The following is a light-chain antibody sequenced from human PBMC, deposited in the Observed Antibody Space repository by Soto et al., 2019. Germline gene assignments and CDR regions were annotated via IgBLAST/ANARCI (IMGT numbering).Light chain of an antibody. CDR1: QSVSSN. CDR2: GAS. CDR3: QHYYNWPPWT. J-gene: IGKJ1*01. V-gene: IGKV3-15*01. Sequence: EIMMTQSPATLSVSPGARATLSCRASQSVSSNFAWFQQKPGQAPRFLIYGASARATGIPNRFSGSGSGTEFTLTISSLQSEDFAVYYCQHYYNWPPWTFGRGTKVDI.